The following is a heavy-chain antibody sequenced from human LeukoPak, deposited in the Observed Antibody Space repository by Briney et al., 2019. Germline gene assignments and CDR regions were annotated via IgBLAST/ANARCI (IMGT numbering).Heavy chain of an antibody. Sequence: GRSLRLSCAASGFTFDNYAMHWVRQAPGKGLEWLSIISWNSGYIGYADSVKGRFTISRDNAKTSLDLQMNSLRAEDTAFYYCAKVRGTYSSGYFFDYWGQGTLVTVSS. J-gene: IGHJ4*02. CDR1: GFTFDNYA. V-gene: IGHV3-9*01. D-gene: IGHD6-19*01. CDR2: ISWNSGYI. CDR3: AKVRGTYSSGYFFDY.